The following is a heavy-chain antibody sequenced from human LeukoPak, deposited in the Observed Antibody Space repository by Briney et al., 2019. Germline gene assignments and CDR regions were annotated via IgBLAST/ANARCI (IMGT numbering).Heavy chain of an antibody. J-gene: IGHJ4*02. D-gene: IGHD1-26*01. CDR3: ARLTGGSYFDY. CDR1: GYTFTSYY. V-gene: IGHV1-46*01. Sequence: ASVKVSCKASGYTFTSYYMHWVRQAPGQGLEWMGIINPSGGSTSYAQKFQGRVTMTRDTSTSTVYMELRSLRSDDTAVYYCARLTGGSYFDYWGQGTLVTVSS. CDR2: INPSGGST.